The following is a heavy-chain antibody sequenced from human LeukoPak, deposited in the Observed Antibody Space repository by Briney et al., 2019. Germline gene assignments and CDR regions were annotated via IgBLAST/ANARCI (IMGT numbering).Heavy chain of an antibody. CDR3: ARRQLGPRLWDAFDV. CDR1: GFTFSIYT. CDR2: ISSTSVSI. J-gene: IGHJ3*01. D-gene: IGHD7-27*01. Sequence: GGSLRLSCAASGFTFSIYTMNWVRQAPGKGPEWVAYISSTSVSIDYADSVKGRFYISRENAKNSLYLQINSLRAEDTAVHYCARRQLGPRLWDAFDVWGQGTVVTVSS. V-gene: IGHV3-48*04.